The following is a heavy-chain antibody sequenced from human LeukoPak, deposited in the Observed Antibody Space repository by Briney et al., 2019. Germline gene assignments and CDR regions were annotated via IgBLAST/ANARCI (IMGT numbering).Heavy chain of an antibody. CDR1: GFTFSSYG. V-gene: IGHV3-30*18. CDR3: AKYYYDSSGYSYYMDV. Sequence: GGSLRLSCAASGFTFSSYGMHWVRQAPGKGLEWVAVISYDGSNKYYADSVKGRFTISTDNSKNTLYLQMNSLRAEDTAVYYCAKYYYDSSGYSYYMDVWGKGTTVTVSS. D-gene: IGHD3-22*01. J-gene: IGHJ6*03. CDR2: ISYDGSNK.